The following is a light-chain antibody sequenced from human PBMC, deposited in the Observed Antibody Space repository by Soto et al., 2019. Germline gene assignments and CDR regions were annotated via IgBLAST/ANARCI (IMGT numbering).Light chain of an antibody. Sequence: QSVLTQTPSASGTPGQRVNISCSGSSSNIGSNNVNWYQQLPGTAPKHLIYSNNQRPSGVPDRFSGSKSCTSASLAISGLQSEDEADDYCEAWDDSLTGVVFGGGTKLTVL. CDR2: SNN. J-gene: IGLJ2*01. CDR1: SSNIGSNN. CDR3: EAWDDSLTGVV. V-gene: IGLV1-44*01.